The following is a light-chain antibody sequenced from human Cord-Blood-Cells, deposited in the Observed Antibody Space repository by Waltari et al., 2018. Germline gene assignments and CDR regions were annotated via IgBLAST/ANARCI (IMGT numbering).Light chain of an antibody. J-gene: IGKJ1*01. CDR3: QQYGSSLWT. V-gene: IGKV3D-20*01. CDR2: DAS. CDR1: QSVSSSY. Sequence: EIVLTQTPSTLSLSPGERATLSCGASQSVSSSYLAWNQQKPGLAPRVLIYDASSRATGIPDRFSGSGSGTDFTLTISRLEPEDFAVYYCQQYGSSLWTFGQGTKVEIK.